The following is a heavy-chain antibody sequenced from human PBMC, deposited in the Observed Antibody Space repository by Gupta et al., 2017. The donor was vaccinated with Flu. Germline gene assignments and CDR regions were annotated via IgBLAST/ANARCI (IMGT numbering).Heavy chain of an antibody. CDR3: ARVGGATTAGTGDYYYGMDV. CDR2: IKQDGSEK. D-gene: IGHD4-23*01. J-gene: IGHJ6*02. CDR1: GFTFSSYW. V-gene: IGHV3-7*01. Sequence: EVQLVESGGGLVQPGGSLRLSCAASGFTFSSYWMSWVRQAPGKGLEWVANIKQDGSEKYYVESVKGRCTIARDNAKNSLYLQRNRMRAEETAVYYCARVGGATTAGTGDYYYGMDVGGQGTTVTVYS.